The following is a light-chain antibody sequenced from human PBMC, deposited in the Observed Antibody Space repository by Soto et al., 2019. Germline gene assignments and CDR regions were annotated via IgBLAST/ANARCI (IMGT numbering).Light chain of an antibody. CDR2: DAS. Sequence: EIVLTQSPSTLSLSPGERVTLSCRASQSVSIYLAWYQQKPGQPPRLLIYDASNRATSIPARFSGSGSGTDFTLTTNSLEPEDFAVYYCQQRSKWLTFGQGTRLEIK. V-gene: IGKV3-11*01. CDR1: QSVSIY. CDR3: QQRSKWLT. J-gene: IGKJ5*01.